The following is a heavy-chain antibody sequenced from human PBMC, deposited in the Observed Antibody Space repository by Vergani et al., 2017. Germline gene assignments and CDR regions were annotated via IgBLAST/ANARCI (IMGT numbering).Heavy chain of an antibody. CDR3: AGEKRXTFYDFWSSDAFDI. J-gene: IGHJ3*02. CDR2: ISSSSSYI. CDR1: GFKFSQFG. Sequence: VQLVESGGGVVQPGTSLRLSCEASGFKFSQFGMHWVRQGPGKGLEWVSSISSSSSYIYYADSVKGRFTISRDNAKNSLYLQMNSLRAEDTAVYYCAGEKRXTFYDFWSSDAFDIWGQGTMVTVSS. V-gene: IGHV3-21*02. D-gene: IGHD3-3*01.